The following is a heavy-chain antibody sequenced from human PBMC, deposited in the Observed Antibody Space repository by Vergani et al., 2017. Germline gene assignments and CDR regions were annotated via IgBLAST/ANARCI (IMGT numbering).Heavy chain of an antibody. CDR2: IYRGGST. CDR1: GFNVSSNY. CDR3: AREAMIMSVFDY. J-gene: IGHJ4*02. Sequence: EVKLVESGGGLIQPGGSLRLSGAASGFNVSSNYMSWVRQAPGKGREWGSVIYRGGSTYYADSVKGRFTISRDNSKNTLYLQMNSLRAEDSAVYYCAREAMIMSVFDYWGQGTLVTVSS. V-gene: IGHV3-53*01. D-gene: IGHD3-16*01.